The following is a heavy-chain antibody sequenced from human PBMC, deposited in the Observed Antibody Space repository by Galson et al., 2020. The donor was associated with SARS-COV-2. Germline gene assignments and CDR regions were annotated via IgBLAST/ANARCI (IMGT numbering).Heavy chain of an antibody. CDR1: GYTFTNYD. V-gene: IGHV1-8*01. Sequence: GESLKISCRASGYTFTNYDINWVRQATGQGLEWMGWMNPNSGARGNAPNFQGRFTMTSDTSITTAYMELSSLIYEDTAVYYCARVVRSPDSSAYWRYWYFDLWGRGTLVTVS. J-gene: IGHJ2*01. D-gene: IGHD3-22*01. CDR3: ARVVRSPDSSAYWRYWYFDL. CDR2: MNPNSGAR.